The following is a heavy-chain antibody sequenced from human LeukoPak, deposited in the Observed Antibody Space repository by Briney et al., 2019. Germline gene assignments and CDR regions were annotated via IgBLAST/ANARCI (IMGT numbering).Heavy chain of an antibody. Sequence: GGSPRLSCAASGFTFSTYAMHWVRQAPGKGLEWVAVISYDVSNKYYADSVKGRFTISRDNSENTLYLQMNSLRAEDTAMYYCAREDMSNDILTGYRTYYYGMDVWGQGTTVTVSS. CDR1: GFTFSTYA. CDR3: AREDMSNDILTGYRTYYYGMDV. V-gene: IGHV3-30*04. CDR2: ISYDVSNK. D-gene: IGHD3-9*01. J-gene: IGHJ6*02.